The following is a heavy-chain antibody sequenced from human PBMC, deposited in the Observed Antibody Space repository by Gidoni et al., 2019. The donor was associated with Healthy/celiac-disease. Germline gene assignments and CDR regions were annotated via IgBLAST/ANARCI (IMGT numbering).Heavy chain of an antibody. CDR1: GGSISSSSYS. CDR3: ARLPFIAVAGNWFDP. Sequence: QLQLQESGPGLVKPSETLSLTCTVSGGSISSSSYSWGWIRQPPGKGLEWIGSIYYSGSTYYNPSLKSRVTISVDTSKNQFSLKLSSVTAADTAVYYCARLPFIAVAGNWFDPWGQGTLVTVSS. D-gene: IGHD6-19*01. CDR2: IYYSGST. V-gene: IGHV4-39*01. J-gene: IGHJ5*02.